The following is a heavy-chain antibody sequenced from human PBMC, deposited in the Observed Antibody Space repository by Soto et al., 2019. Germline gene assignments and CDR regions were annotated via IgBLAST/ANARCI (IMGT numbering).Heavy chain of an antibody. CDR3: ASQHCYDSSGYYVVY. V-gene: IGHV4-39*01. J-gene: IGHJ4*02. CDR2: TYYNGNA. CDR1: GGSIDRSNYY. Sequence: PSETLSLTCNVSGGSIDRSNYYWDWLRQPPGKGLEWIGTTYYNGNAYYNPSLKSRVSMSVDTSKNQFSLKLVSVTATDTAVYYCASQHCYDSSGYYVVYWGQGTLVTVSS. D-gene: IGHD3-22*01.